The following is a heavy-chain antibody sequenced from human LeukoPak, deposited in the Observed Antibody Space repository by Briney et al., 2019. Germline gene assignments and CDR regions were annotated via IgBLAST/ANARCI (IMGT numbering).Heavy chain of an antibody. Sequence: SETVSLTCAVYGGSFSGYYWSWIRQPPGKGLEWIGEINHSGSTNYNPSLKSRVTISVDTSKNQFSLKLSSVTAADTAVYYCARGARGWYLRYWGQGTLVTVSS. D-gene: IGHD6-19*01. V-gene: IGHV4-34*01. J-gene: IGHJ4*02. CDR3: ARGARGWYLRY. CDR2: INHSGST. CDR1: GGSFSGYY.